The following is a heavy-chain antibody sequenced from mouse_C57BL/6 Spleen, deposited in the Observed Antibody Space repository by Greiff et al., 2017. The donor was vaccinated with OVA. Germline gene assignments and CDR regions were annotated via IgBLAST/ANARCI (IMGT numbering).Heavy chain of an antibody. CDR2: INPSSGYT. CDR1: GYTFTSYW. J-gene: IGHJ4*01. D-gene: IGHD3-2*02. V-gene: IGHV1-7*01. CDR3: AETAQATNYAMDY. Sequence: VQLEESGADLAKPGASVKLSCKASGYTFTSYWMHWVKQRPGQGLEWIGYINPSSGYTKYNQKFKDKATLTADKSSSTAYMQLSSLTYEDSEVYYCAETAQATNYAMDYWGQGTSVTVAS.